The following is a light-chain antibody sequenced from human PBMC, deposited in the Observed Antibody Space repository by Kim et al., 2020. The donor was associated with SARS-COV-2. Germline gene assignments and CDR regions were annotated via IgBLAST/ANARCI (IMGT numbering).Light chain of an antibody. CDR2: YDS. CDR1: NIGSKS. V-gene: IGLV3-21*04. CDR3: QVWDSSSDHHYV. J-gene: IGLJ1*01. Sequence: SYELTQPPSVSVAPGKTARITCGGNNIGSKSVHWYRQKPGQAPVLVIYYDSDRPSGIPERFSGSNSGNTATLTISRVEAGDEADYYCQVWDSSSDHHYVFGTGTKVTVL.